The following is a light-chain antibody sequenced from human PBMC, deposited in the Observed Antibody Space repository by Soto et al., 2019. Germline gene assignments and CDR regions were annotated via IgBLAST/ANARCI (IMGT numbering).Light chain of an antibody. CDR1: SSDIGHYDY. CDR2: LVT. Sequence: QSVLTQPASVSGSPGQSITISCTGTSSDIGHYDYVSWYQQHPGKAPKLMIYLVTYRPSGVSNRYSGSKSRNSASLTISGLQADDEADYYCCSLTTSHTYVFGSGTKLTVL. J-gene: IGLJ1*01. CDR3: CSLTTSHTYV. V-gene: IGLV2-14*03.